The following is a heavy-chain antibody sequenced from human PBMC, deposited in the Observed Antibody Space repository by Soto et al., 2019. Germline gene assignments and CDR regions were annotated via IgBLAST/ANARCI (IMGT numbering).Heavy chain of an antibody. CDR1: GFAFSSYA. D-gene: IGHD6-6*01. Sequence: PLRLSCSASGFAFSSYAMAWVRQAPGKGLEWVSSITGSGGRTYFAVSVMGRFSISRDNSQKTVSLQMDRLRAEDTAVYYCAKFSAHSMYDISSAPDYWGQGTLVTVSS. CDR2: ITGSGGRT. CDR3: AKFSAHSMYDISSAPDY. J-gene: IGHJ4*02. V-gene: IGHV3-23*01.